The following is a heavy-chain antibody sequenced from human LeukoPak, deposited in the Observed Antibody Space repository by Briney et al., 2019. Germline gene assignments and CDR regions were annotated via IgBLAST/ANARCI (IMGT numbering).Heavy chain of an antibody. Sequence: ASVKVSCKASGYTFIDYYIQWVGQAPGQGLEWMGWINPNSGGTNFAQKFQGRVTMTRDTSITTAYMELAGLKSDDTAVYYCARDFNFCNGGTCSYDAFDIWGQGTLVTVSS. D-gene: IGHD2-15*01. CDR2: INPNSGGT. V-gene: IGHV1-2*02. J-gene: IGHJ3*02. CDR1: GYTFIDYY. CDR3: ARDFNFCNGGTCSYDAFDI.